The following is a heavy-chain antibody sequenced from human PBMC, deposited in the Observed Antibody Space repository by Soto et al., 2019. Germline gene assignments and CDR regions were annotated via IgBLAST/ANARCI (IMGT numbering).Heavy chain of an antibody. V-gene: IGHV3-21*01. J-gene: IGHJ4*02. Sequence: GGSLRLSCTVSGFAFNNYGINWVRQAPGKGLEWVSSISKSDYTYYSDSVKGRFAISRDNAKSSVSLQMNTLRVEDTAVYYCAREDSIVIPAVSDFWGQGTLVTVSS. CDR3: AREDSIVIPAVSDF. D-gene: IGHD2-2*01. CDR2: ISKSDYT. CDR1: GFAFNNYG.